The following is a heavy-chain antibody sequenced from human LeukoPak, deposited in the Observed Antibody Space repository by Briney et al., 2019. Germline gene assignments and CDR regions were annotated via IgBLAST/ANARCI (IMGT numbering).Heavy chain of an antibody. V-gene: IGHV4-39*07. CDR3: ARVGMVRGLDY. CDR2: IYYSGST. CDR1: GGSINGTLYY. D-gene: IGHD3-10*01. J-gene: IGHJ4*02. Sequence: SEPLSLTCSVSGGSINGTLYYWGWIRPPPGKGLEWIGNIYYSGSTYYNPSLQSRVTISVDTSKNQFSLKLTSVTAADTAVYYCARVGMVRGLDYWGQGTLVTVSS.